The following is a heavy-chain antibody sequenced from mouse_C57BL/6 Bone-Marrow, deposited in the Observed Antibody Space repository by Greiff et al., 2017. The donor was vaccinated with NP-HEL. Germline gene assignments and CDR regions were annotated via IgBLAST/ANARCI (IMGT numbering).Heavy chain of an antibody. CDR1: GFTFSDFY. D-gene: IGHD1-1*01. CDR3: ARDALITTDPYWYFDV. V-gene: IGHV7-1*01. Sequence: EVKLMESGGGLVQSGRSLRLSCATSGFTFSDFYMEWVRQAPGKGLEWIAASRNKANDYTTEYSASVKGRFIVSRDTSQSILYLQMNALRAEDTAIYYCARDALITTDPYWYFDVWGTGTTVTVSS. J-gene: IGHJ1*03. CDR2: SRNKANDYTT.